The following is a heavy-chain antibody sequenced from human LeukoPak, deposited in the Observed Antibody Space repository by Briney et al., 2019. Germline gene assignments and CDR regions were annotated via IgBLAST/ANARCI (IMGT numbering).Heavy chain of an antibody. Sequence: SETLSLTCTVSGGSISSNSYYWGWIRQPPGKGPEWIGSIYYSGSTYYNPSLKSRVTISVDTSKNQFSLKPSSVTAADTAVYYCARLSGYDRHLSDYWGQGTLVTVSS. CDR3: ARLSGYDRHLSDY. D-gene: IGHD5-12*01. CDR1: GGSISSNSYY. V-gene: IGHV4-39*01. J-gene: IGHJ4*02. CDR2: IYYSGST.